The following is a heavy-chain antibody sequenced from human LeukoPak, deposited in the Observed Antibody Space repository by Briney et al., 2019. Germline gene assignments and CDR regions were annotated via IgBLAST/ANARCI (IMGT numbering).Heavy chain of an antibody. D-gene: IGHD3-10*01. V-gene: IGHV3-23*01. CDR3: AKDLQGVFDY. CDR1: GFTFSIYA. J-gene: IGHJ4*02. CDR2: ITGSGDGT. Sequence: PGGSLGLSCVASGFTFSIYAMTWVRQAPGKGLEWVSAITGSGDGTYHADSVKGRFTISRDNSKNTVYLQMNSLRVEDTAVYYCAKDLQGVFDYWGQGTLLTVSS.